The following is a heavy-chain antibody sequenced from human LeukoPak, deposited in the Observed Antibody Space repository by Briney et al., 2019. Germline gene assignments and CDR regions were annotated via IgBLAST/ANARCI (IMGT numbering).Heavy chain of an antibody. Sequence: GGSLRLSCVASGFTFSTYGMTWVRQAPGKGLEWVSSISSSSSYIYYADSVKGRFTISRDNAKNSLYLQMNSLRAEDTAVYYCARGMDYYDSSGYYQPEDYWGQGTLVTVSS. V-gene: IGHV3-21*01. J-gene: IGHJ4*02. CDR2: ISSSSSYI. D-gene: IGHD3-22*01. CDR1: GFTFSTYG. CDR3: ARGMDYYDSSGYYQPEDY.